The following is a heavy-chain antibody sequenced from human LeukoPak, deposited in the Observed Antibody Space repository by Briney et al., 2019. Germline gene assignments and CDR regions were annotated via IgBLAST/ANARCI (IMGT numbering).Heavy chain of an antibody. CDR1: GFTFSSYW. CDR2: IKQDGSQK. J-gene: IGHJ4*02. CDR3: AREGDYGDYVDY. V-gene: IGHV3-7*01. D-gene: IGHD4-17*01. Sequence: PGGSLRLSCAASGFTFSSYWMSWVRQTPGKGLEWVASIKQDGSQKFYVDSVKGRFTISRDNSKNTLYLQMNSLRAEDTAVYYCAREGDYGDYVDYWGQGTLVTVSS.